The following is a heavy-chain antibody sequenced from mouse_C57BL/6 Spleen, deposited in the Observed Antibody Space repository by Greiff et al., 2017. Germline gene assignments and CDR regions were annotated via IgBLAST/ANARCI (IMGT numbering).Heavy chain of an antibody. Sequence: VQLQQSGAELVKPGASVKLSCKASGYTFTEYTIHWVKQRPGQGLEWIGWLYPGSGGIKYNEKFQGKATLTAAKSSSPVYMELSRLTSEDSAVYFFARREARIGGDYWGQGTSVTVSS. CDR3: ARREARIGGDY. CDR2: LYPGSGGI. D-gene: IGHD3-1*01. V-gene: IGHV1-62-2*01. J-gene: IGHJ4*01. CDR1: GYTFTEYT.